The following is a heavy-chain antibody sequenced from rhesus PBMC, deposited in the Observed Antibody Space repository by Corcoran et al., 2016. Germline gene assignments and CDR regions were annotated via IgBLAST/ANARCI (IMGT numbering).Heavy chain of an antibody. D-gene: IGHD2-21*01. CDR1: GFTFGSYA. V-gene: IGHV1-198*02. Sequence: QVQLVQSGAEVKKPGASVKVSCKASGFTFGSYAISGVRQAPGQGLEWMGVIIPLVGIPNYAEKLQGRVTITADTSTSTAYMELSSLRSEDTAVYYCARGLYCTGSGCSDEADYWGQGVLVTVSS. CDR3: ARGLYCTGSGCSDEADY. J-gene: IGHJ4*01. CDR2: IIPLVGIP.